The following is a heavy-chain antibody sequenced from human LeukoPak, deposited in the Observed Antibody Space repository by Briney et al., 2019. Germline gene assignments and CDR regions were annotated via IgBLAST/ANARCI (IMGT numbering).Heavy chain of an antibody. D-gene: IGHD3-22*01. V-gene: IGHV3-21*01. CDR1: GFTFSTYS. CDR2: ISGSSIYI. J-gene: IGHJ4*02. CDR3: ARDPPYYDSSGYYYEY. Sequence: GGSLRLSCAASGFTFSTYSMNWVRQAPGKGLEWVSSISGSSIYIYYADSVKGRFTISRDNAKNSLYLQMNSLRAEHRAVYYCARDPPYYDSSGYYYEYWGQGTLVPVSS.